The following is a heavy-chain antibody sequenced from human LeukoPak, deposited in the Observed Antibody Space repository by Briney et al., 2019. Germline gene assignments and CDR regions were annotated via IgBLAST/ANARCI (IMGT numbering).Heavy chain of an antibody. Sequence: PGGSLRLSCAASGFTFSSYAMSWVRQAPGKGLEWVSAISGSGGSTYYADSVKGRFTISRDNSKNTLYLQMNSLRAGDTAVYYCAKDCSGGSCYHLYWGQGTLVTVSS. D-gene: IGHD2-15*01. CDR2: ISGSGGST. CDR1: GFTFSSYA. J-gene: IGHJ4*02. V-gene: IGHV3-23*01. CDR3: AKDCSGGSCYHLY.